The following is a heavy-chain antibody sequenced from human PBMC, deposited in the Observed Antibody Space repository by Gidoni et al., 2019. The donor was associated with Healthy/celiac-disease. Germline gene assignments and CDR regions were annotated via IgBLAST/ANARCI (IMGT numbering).Heavy chain of an antibody. CDR1: GGSISSSSYY. J-gene: IGHJ5*02. V-gene: IGHV4-39*01. CDR2: IYYSGST. D-gene: IGHD2-21*02. CDR3: ARHLAYCGGDCYSVGFDP. Sequence: QLQLQESGPGLVKPSETLSLTCTVSGGSISSSSYYWGWIRQPPGKGLEWIGSIYYSGSTYYNPSLKSRVTISVDTSKNQFSLKLSSVTAADTAVYYCARHLAYCGGDCYSVGFDPWGQGTLVTVSS.